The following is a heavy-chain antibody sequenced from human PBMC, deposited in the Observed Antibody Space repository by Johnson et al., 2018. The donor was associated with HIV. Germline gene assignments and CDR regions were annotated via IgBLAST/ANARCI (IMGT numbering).Heavy chain of an antibody. CDR1: GFRFSDHY. CDR3: AKSRGGYSYGYDAFDI. V-gene: IGHV3-11*04. D-gene: IGHD5-18*01. CDR2: ISSSGSTI. Sequence: QVQLVESGGGLVQPGGSLRLSCEASGFRFSDHYMSWIRQAPGKGLEWISYISSSGSTIYYADSVKGRFTISRDNAKNSLYLQMNSLRAEDTAVYYCAKSRGGYSYGYDAFDIWGQGTMVTVSS. J-gene: IGHJ3*02.